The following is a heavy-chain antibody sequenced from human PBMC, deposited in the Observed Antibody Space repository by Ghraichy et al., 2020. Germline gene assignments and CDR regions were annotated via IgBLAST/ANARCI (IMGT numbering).Heavy chain of an antibody. V-gene: IGHV3-21*01. Sequence: GGSLRLSCAASGFTFSTYNFNWVRQAPGKGLEWVSSIDTTGNYVYYTGSVKGRFTISRDNAKNSLSLQMNGLRAEDTALYYCSRESTTLLADIWGQGTMVTVSS. CDR2: IDTTGNYV. CDR1: GFTFSTYN. D-gene: IGHD1-14*01. J-gene: IGHJ3*02. CDR3: SRESTTLLADI.